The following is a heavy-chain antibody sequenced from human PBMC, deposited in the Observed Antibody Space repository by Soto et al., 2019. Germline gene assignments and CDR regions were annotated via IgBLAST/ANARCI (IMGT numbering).Heavy chain of an antibody. D-gene: IGHD4-17*01. V-gene: IGHV1-3*01. J-gene: IGHJ5*02. CDR2: INAGNGNT. CDR1: GYTFTSYA. Sequence: QVQLVQSGAEVKKPGASVKVSCKASGYTFTSYAMHWVRQAPGQRLEWMGWINAGNGNTKYSQKFQGRVTITRDKSASTAYMDLSSLRSEDTAVYYCARGYGGYFHWFDPWGQGTLVTVSS. CDR3: ARGYGGYFHWFDP.